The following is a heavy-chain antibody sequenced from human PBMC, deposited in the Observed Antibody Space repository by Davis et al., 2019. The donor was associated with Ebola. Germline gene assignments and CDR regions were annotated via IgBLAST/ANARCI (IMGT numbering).Heavy chain of an antibody. Sequence: PGGSLRLSCAVYGTSFSDYYWSVIRQAPEKGLEWIGEVDYRGKTYYNPSLKSRVTISADTSKNQFSLKLRSVTAADTAVYYCVRFGYGAYWGQGTLVTVSS. V-gene: IGHV4-34*01. CDR2: VDYRGKT. D-gene: IGHD3-22*01. CDR1: GTSFSDYY. CDR3: VRFGYGAY. J-gene: IGHJ4*02.